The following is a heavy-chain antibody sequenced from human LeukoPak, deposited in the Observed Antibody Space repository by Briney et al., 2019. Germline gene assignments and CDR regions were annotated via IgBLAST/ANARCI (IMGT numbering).Heavy chain of an antibody. Sequence: PSETLSPTRAVYGGSLNDHLWSWIRQPPRQGLEWVGEVGHSGTNNYIPSLKSRVTISVDTPKNQFSLKLTSVTAADTAVYYCARELISSRAAFDTWGQGTVVTVSS. D-gene: IGHD3-10*01. V-gene: IGHV4-34*01. CDR1: GGSLNDHL. J-gene: IGHJ3*02. CDR2: VGHSGTN. CDR3: ARELISSRAAFDT.